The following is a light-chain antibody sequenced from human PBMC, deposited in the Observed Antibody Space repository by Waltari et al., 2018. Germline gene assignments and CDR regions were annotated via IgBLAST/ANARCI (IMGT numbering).Light chain of an antibody. CDR3: QVWDDSSDRPV. Sequence: SYILTQTSSVSVAPGETARIPCGGDNVVGKVVHWYLQKPGQAPLLVINDDRDRPSWIPERCSASSSGNTATLTISRVEAGDEADYYFQVWDDSSDRPVFGGGTQLTVL. J-gene: IGLJ3*02. V-gene: IGLV3-21*04. CDR1: NVVGKV. CDR2: DDR.